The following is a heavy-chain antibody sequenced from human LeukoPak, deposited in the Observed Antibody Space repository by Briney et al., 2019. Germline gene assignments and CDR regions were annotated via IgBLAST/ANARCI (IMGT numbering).Heavy chain of an antibody. CDR2: ISSSSSYI. CDR1: GFTFSSYS. CDR3: ARVAVVRGVIPAYYFDY. V-gene: IGHV3-21*04. D-gene: IGHD3-10*01. J-gene: IGHJ4*02. Sequence: GGSLRLSCAASGFTFSSYSMNWVRQAPGKGLEWVSSISSSSSYIYYADSVKGRFTISRDNAKNSLYLQMNSLRAEDTAVFYCARVAVVRGVIPAYYFDYWGQGTLVTVSS.